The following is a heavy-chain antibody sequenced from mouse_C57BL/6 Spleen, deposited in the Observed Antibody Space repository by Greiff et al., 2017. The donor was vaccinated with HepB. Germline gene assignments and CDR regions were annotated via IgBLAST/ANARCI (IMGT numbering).Heavy chain of an antibody. Sequence: EVQLQQSGAELVRPGASVKLSCTASGFNIKDDYMHWVKQRPEQGLEWIGWIDPENGDTEYASKFQGNATITADTSSNTAYLQLSSLTSEDTAVYYCTFYYGNYAGYFDVWGTGTTVTVSS. CDR2: IDPENGDT. J-gene: IGHJ1*03. V-gene: IGHV14-4*01. CDR1: GFNIKDDY. CDR3: TFYYGNYAGYFDV. D-gene: IGHD2-1*01.